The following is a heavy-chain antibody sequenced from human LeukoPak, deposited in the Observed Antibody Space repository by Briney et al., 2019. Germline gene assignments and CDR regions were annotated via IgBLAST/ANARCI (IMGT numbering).Heavy chain of an antibody. Sequence: PGGSLRLSCAASGFTFSSYSMNWVRQAPGKGLEWVSSISSSSSYIYYADSVKGRFTISRDNAKSSLYLQMNSLRAEDTAVYYCARDLEGQWLVEGGYFDYWGQGTLVTVSS. D-gene: IGHD6-19*01. CDR3: ARDLEGQWLVEGGYFDY. CDR2: ISSSSSYI. CDR1: GFTFSSYS. V-gene: IGHV3-21*01. J-gene: IGHJ4*02.